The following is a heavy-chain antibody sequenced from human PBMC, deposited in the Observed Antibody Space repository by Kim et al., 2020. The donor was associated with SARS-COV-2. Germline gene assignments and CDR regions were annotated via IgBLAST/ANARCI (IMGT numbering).Heavy chain of an antibody. J-gene: IGHJ4*02. CDR1: GFTFSSYA. V-gene: IGHV3-30*04. CDR3: ARDRGVGVVTPDWPY. Sequence: GGSLRLSCAASGFTFSSYAMHWVRQAPGKGLEWVAVISYDGSNKYYADSVKGRFTISRDNSKNTLYLQMNSLRAEDTAVYYCARDRGVGVVTPDWPYWGQGTLVTVSS. CDR2: ISYDGSNK. D-gene: IGHD2-21*02.